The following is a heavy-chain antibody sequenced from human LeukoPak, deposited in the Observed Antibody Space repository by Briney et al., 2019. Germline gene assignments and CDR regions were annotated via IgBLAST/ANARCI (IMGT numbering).Heavy chain of an antibody. Sequence: PGRSLRLSCAASGFTFDDYAMHWVRQAPGKGLEWVSGISWNSGSIGYADSVKGRFTISRDNAKNSLYLQMNSLRAEDTALYYCSKADSRLRYFDWFSFAVWGQGTLVTVSS. CDR2: ISWNSGSI. J-gene: IGHJ4*02. CDR1: GFTFDDYA. D-gene: IGHD3-9*01. V-gene: IGHV3-9*01. CDR3: SKADSRLRYFDWFSFAV.